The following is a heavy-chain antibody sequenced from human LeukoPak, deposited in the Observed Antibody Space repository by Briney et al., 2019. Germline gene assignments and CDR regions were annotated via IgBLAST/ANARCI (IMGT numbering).Heavy chain of an antibody. J-gene: IGHJ4*02. D-gene: IGHD5-24*01. CDR3: ARGDGYNKRH. Sequence: SETLSLTCTVSGYSISSGYYRGWIRQPPGKGLEWIGSIYHSGSTYYNPSLKSRVTISVDTSKNQFSLKLSSVTAADTAVYYCARGDGYNKRHWGQGTLVTVSS. CDR1: GYSISSGYY. CDR2: IYHSGST. V-gene: IGHV4-38-2*02.